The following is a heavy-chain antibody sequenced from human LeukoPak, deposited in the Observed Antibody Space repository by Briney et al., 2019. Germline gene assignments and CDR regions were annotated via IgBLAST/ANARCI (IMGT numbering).Heavy chain of an antibody. CDR2: ISAYNGNT. J-gene: IGHJ4*02. Sequence: ASVKVSCKASGYTFTSYGISWVRQAPGQGLECMGWISAYNGNTRYAQKFQGRVTMTTDTSTSTAYMELRSLRSDDTAVYYCARDSGYYDSSGGGGSFDYWGQGTLVTVSS. D-gene: IGHD3-22*01. CDR1: GYTFTSYG. V-gene: IGHV1-18*01. CDR3: ARDSGYYDSSGGGGSFDY.